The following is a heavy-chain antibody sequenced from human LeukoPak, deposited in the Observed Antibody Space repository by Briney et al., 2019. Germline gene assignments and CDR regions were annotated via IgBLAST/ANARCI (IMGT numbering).Heavy chain of an antibody. D-gene: IGHD1-26*01. J-gene: IGHJ4*02. CDR2: ISGGGGST. CDR1: GFTFSSYA. Sequence: GGSLRLSCAASGFTFSSYAMSWVRQAPGKGLEWVSAISGGGGSTYYADSVKGRFTISRDNSKNTLYLQVNSLRAEDTAVYYCAKGGKWDVTPFDYWGQGTLVTVSS. V-gene: IGHV3-23*01. CDR3: AKGGKWDVTPFDY.